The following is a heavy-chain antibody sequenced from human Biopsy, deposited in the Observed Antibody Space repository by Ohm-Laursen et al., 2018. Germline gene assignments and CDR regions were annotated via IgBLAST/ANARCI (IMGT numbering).Heavy chain of an antibody. CDR2: INQSGET. CDR1: GATFSDYY. V-gene: IGHV4-34*08. CDR3: GNEVYGRDY. D-gene: IGHD2-8*01. J-gene: IGHJ4*02. Sequence: TLSLTCTVYGATFSDYYWSWIRQPPGKGLEWIGQINQSGETKYNPSLQSRVTISAEVSKNQFSLKLRSLTAADTAIYYCGNEVYGRDYWGQGARVPVSS.